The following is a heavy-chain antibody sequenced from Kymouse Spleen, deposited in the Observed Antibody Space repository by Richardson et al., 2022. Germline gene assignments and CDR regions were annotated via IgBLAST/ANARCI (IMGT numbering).Heavy chain of an antibody. CDR2: INSDGSST. V-gene: IGHV3-74*01. J-gene: IGHJ6*02. CDR1: GFTFSSYW. Sequence: EVQLVESGGGLVQPGGSLRLSCAASGFTFSSYWMHWVRQAPGKGLVWVSRINSDGSSTSYADSVKGRFTISRDNAKNTLYLQMNSLRAEDTAVYYCAREGAARGGYYYYYGMDVWGQGTTVTVSS. D-gene: IGHD6-6*01. CDR3: AREGAARGGYYYYYGMDV.